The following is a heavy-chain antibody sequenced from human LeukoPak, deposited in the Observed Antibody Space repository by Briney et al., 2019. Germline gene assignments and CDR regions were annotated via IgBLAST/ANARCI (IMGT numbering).Heavy chain of an antibody. J-gene: IGHJ4*02. CDR3: ARIGSHNDFWSGYSH. CDR1: GGSISNGAYY. V-gene: IGHV4-61*02. CDR2: IYSTGVT. D-gene: IGHD3-3*01. Sequence: PSQTLSLTCTVSGGSISNGAYYWSWIRQPAGKTLEWIGRIYSTGVTDYSPSFKSRVSMSLDTSRNHFSPKLRSVTAADTAMYYCARIGSHNDFWSGYSHWGQGTLVAVSS.